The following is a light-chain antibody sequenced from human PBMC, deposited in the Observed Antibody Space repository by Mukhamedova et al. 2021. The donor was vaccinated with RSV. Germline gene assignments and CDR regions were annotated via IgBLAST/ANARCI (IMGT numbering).Light chain of an antibody. CDR3: QQYDTLPIT. J-gene: IGKJ4*01. V-gene: IGKV1-33*01. CDR2: DVS. Sequence: WYQRRVHGQAPEMLIYDVSTLKTGVSSRFSGSGSGTHFTFTINNLQPEDVGTYYCQQYDTLPITFGGGTKVDI.